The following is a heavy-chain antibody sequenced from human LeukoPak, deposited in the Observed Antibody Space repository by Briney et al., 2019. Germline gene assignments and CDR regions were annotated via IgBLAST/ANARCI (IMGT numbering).Heavy chain of an antibody. CDR2: ISYDGSNK. CDR3: ARGGDSYGLVGFDP. Sequence: GGSLRLSCEASGFTFSSYAMHWVRQAPGKGLEWVAVISYDGSNKYYADSVKGRFTISRDNSKNTLYLQMNSLRAEDTAVYYCARGGDSYGLVGFDPWGQGTLVTVSS. V-gene: IGHV3-30*04. J-gene: IGHJ5*02. D-gene: IGHD5-18*01. CDR1: GFTFSSYA.